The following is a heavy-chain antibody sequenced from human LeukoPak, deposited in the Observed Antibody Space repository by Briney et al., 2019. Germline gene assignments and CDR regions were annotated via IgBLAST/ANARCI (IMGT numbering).Heavy chain of an antibody. CDR1: GFTFSSYS. J-gene: IGHJ3*02. Sequence: GGSLRLSCAASGFTFSSYSMNWVRQAPGKGLEWVSYISISSTTIYYADSVKGRFTVSRDNAKNSLYLQMNSLRAEDTAVYYCARGLRSYRGAFDIWGQGTMVTVSS. V-gene: IGHV3-48*04. D-gene: IGHD1-26*01. CDR3: ARGLRSYRGAFDI. CDR2: ISISSTTI.